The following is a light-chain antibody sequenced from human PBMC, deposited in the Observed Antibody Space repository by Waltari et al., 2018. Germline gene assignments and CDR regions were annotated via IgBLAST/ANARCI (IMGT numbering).Light chain of an antibody. Sequence: DVVMTQSPLSLPVTLGQPASISCRSSQSLVPSDGNTYFNWFHQRPGQSPRRLLYKVSNRDSGVPDRFSGSGSGTDFTLRISRVEAEDVGVYYCMQGTHRPWTFGQGTKVEIK. CDR1: QSLVPSDGNTY. V-gene: IGKV2-30*02. CDR3: MQGTHRPWT. CDR2: KVS. J-gene: IGKJ1*01.